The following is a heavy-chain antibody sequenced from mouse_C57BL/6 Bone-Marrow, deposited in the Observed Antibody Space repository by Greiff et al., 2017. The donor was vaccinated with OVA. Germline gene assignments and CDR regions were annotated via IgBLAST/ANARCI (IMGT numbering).Heavy chain of an antibody. D-gene: IGHD1-1*01. CDR1: GYTFTSYW. Sequence: QVQLQQPGAELVRPGTSVKLSCKASGYTFTSYWMHWVKQRPGQGLEWIGVIDPSDSYTNYNQKFKGKATLTVDTSSSTAYMQLSSLTSEDSAFYYCAVYSFAYWGQGTLVTVSA. V-gene: IGHV1-59*01. CDR2: IDPSDSYT. CDR3: AVYSFAY. J-gene: IGHJ3*01.